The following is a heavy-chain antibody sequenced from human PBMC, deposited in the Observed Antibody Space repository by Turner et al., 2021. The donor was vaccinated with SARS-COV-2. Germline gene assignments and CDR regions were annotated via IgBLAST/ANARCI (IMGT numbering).Heavy chain of an antibody. J-gene: IGHJ4*02. V-gene: IGHV4-39*01. D-gene: IGHD3-3*01. Sequence: QLQLQESGPGLVKPSETLSLTCTVSGGSISSSTYYWGWIRQPPGKGLEWIGSIYYSGSTYYNPSLKSRVTISVDTSKNQFSLKLSSVTAADTAVYYCARTYYDFWSGYYGTPGYFDYWGQGTLVTVS. CDR1: GGSISSSTYY. CDR2: IYYSGST. CDR3: ARTYYDFWSGYYGTPGYFDY.